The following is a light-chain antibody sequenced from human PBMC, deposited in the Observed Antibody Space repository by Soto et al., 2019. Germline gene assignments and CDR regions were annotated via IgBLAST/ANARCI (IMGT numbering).Light chain of an antibody. V-gene: IGKV3-20*01. CDR1: QSVSSSY. J-gene: IGKJ1*01. CDR2: DAS. Sequence: MVCTQSPGTPSLSPVERATLSCRASQSVSSSYLAWYQQKPGQAPRLLIYDASSRATGSGSGTDFTLTISCLQSEDFATYYCQQYYSFPRTFGQGTKVDIK. CDR3: QQYYSFPRT.